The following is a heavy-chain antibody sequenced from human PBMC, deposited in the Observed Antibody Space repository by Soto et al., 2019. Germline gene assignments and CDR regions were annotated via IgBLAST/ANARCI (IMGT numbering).Heavy chain of an antibody. J-gene: IGHJ3*02. CDR1: GFTFSSYS. Sequence: GGPLRLSCAASGFTFSSYSMNWVRQAPGKRLEWVSSISSSSSYIYYAESVKGLFTTCRGNAKNSLYLQMNSLRAEDTAVYYCARDAKRYCSGGSCLLNAFDIWGQGTMVTVSS. V-gene: IGHV3-21*01. D-gene: IGHD2-15*01. CDR2: ISSSSSYI. CDR3: ARDAKRYCSGGSCLLNAFDI.